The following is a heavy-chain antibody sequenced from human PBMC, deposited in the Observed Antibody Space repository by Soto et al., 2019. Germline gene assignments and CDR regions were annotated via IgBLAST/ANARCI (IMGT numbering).Heavy chain of an antibody. CDR3: ARPRYDSSGTPFDH. V-gene: IGHV3-74*01. Sequence: PGGSLRLSCAASGFTFSSYWMHWVRQAPGKGLVWVSRINSDGSSTSYADSVKGRFIISRGNAKNTLYLQMNSLRAEDTAVYYCARPRYDSSGTPFDHWGQGTLVTVSS. D-gene: IGHD3-22*01. J-gene: IGHJ4*02. CDR1: GFTFSSYW. CDR2: INSDGSST.